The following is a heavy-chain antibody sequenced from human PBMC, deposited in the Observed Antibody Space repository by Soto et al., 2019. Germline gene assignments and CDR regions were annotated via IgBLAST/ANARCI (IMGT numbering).Heavy chain of an antibody. CDR2: ISDNGGST. Sequence: EVQLLESGGGLVQPGGSLRLSCAASGFTFSNYAMTWVRQAPGKGLEWVSTISDNGGSTFYADSVKGRFTISRDNSRKTLYLQMNSLRAEDTAVYYCAKGLVPAAKTSLNDYWGQGTLGTVSS. CDR3: AKGLVPAAKTSLNDY. CDR1: GFTFSNYA. J-gene: IGHJ4*02. D-gene: IGHD2-2*01. V-gene: IGHV3-23*01.